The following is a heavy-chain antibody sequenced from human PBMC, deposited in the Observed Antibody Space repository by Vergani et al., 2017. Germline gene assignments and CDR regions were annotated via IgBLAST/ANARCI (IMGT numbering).Heavy chain of an antibody. Sequence: EVQLVQSGAEVKKPGESLKISCKGSGYSFTSYWIGWVRQMPGKGLEWMGIIYPGDSDTRYSPSFQGQFTISADKSISTAYLQWSSLKASDTAMYYCARPQLYCSSTSCPAHYWGQGTLVTVSS. CDR1: GYSFTSYW. D-gene: IGHD2-2*01. V-gene: IGHV5-51*01. CDR3: ARPQLYCSSTSCPAHY. CDR2: IYPGDSDT. J-gene: IGHJ4*02.